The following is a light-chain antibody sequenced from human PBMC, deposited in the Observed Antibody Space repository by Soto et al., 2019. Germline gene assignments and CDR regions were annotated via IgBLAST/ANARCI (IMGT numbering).Light chain of an antibody. CDR2: ATS. J-gene: IGKJ2*03. CDR1: QSVSSNY. V-gene: IGKV3-20*01. CDR3: QQYGNSPRYS. Sequence: EIVLTQSPGTLSLSLGERATLSCRASQSVSSNYLAWYQQKPGQAPRLLIYATSSRATGIPDRFSGSGSWTDFTLTISRLQPEDFAVYYCQQYGNSPRYSFGQGTRLEI.